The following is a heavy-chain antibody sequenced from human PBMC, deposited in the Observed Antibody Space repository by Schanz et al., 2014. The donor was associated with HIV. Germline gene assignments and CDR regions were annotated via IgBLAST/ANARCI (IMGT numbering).Heavy chain of an antibody. Sequence: QVQLVQSGAEVKKPGASVRVSCEASGYTFTTYDINWVRQAPGQGLEWMGWLNTNIGATDYAPKFQGRVTLTGDTXXXXXXXEMXXXXXXXXXXXXXXXSSGXGGWSTWDGMDVWGPGTLVTVSS. V-gene: IGHV1-2*02. D-gene: IGHD6-19*01. J-gene: IGHJ6*02. CDR2: LNTNIGAT. CDR1: GYTFTTYD. CDR3: XXSSGXGGWSTWDGMDV.